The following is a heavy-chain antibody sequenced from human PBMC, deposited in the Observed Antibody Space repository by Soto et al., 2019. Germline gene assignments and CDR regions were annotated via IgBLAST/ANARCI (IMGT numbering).Heavy chain of an antibody. D-gene: IGHD2-2*01. CDR3: ARRDCFSSSCYFKY. Sequence: ASVKVSCKASGYTLTSYYVHWVRQAPGQGLEWMGIINPSGATTTYAQNFQGRVAMTRDTSTSTVYMGLSSLRSEDTAVYYCARRDCFSSSCYFKYWGQGTLVTVSS. J-gene: IGHJ4*02. CDR1: GYTLTSYY. CDR2: INPSGATT. V-gene: IGHV1-46*01.